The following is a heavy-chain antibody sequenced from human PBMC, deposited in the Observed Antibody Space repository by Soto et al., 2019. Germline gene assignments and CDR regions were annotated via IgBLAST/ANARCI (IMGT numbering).Heavy chain of an antibody. Sequence: QVQLVESGGGVVQPGRSLRLSCAASGFTFSDYGIHWVRQAPGQGLEWVAVIADDGSDKYYADSVKGRFTISRDKSKNTLYLRMESLRPEDTAVYYWAKGLTLILDYYYAGMDVWSQGTPVTVSS. CDR2: IADDGSDK. D-gene: IGHD3-22*01. V-gene: IGHV3-30*18. CDR3: AKGLTLILDYYYAGMDV. CDR1: GFTFSDYG. J-gene: IGHJ6*02.